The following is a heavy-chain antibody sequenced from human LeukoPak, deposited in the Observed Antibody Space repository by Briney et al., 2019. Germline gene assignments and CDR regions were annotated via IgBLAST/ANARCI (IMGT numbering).Heavy chain of an antibody. D-gene: IGHD7-27*01. CDR1: GFTFSNYW. CDR2: TKPDGSEK. J-gene: IGHJ4*02. Sequence: PGGSLRLSCAASGFTFSNYWMNWVRQAPGKGLEWVANTKPDGSEKYYVDSVKGRFTVSRDNAQNSLYLQMNSLRAEDTAVYYCASARTGEGGYWGQGTLVTVSP. V-gene: IGHV3-7*01. CDR3: ASARTGEGGY.